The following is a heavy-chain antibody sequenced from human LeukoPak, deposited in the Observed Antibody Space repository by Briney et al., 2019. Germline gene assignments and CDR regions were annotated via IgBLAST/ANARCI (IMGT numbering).Heavy chain of an antibody. J-gene: IGHJ5*02. CDR1: GGSFGRYG. CDR3: ARRMAMYNWFDP. CDR2: ISAYNGNT. V-gene: IGHV1-18*01. Sequence: ASVKVSRKAPGGSFGRYGISWVRQAPGQGLEWMGWISAYNGNTNYAQKLQGRVTMTTDTSTSTAYMELRSLRSDDTAVYYCARRMAMYNWFDPWGQGTLVTVSS. D-gene: IGHD5-24*01.